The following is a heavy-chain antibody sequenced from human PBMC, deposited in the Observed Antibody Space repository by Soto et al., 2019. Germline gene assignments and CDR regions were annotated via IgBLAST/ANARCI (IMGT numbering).Heavy chain of an antibody. CDR2: ISAYNGNT. J-gene: IGHJ4*02. CDR1: GYTFTSYG. D-gene: IGHD1-26*01. CDR3: ARDEWELLNYYFDY. V-gene: IGHV1-18*01. Sequence: ASVKVSCKASGYTFTSYGISWARQAPGQGLEWMGWISAYNGNTNYAQKLQGRVTMTTDTSTSTAYMELRSLRSDDTAVYYCARDEWELLNYYFDYWGQGTMVTVSS.